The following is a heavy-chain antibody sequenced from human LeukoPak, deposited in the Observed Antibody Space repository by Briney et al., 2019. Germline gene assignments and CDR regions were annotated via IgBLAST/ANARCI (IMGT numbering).Heavy chain of an antibody. V-gene: IGHV4-34*01. Sequence: PSETLSLTCAVYGGSFSGYYWSWIRQPPGKGLEWIGEINHSGSTNYNPSLKSRVTISVDTSKNQFSLKLSSVTAADTAVYYCVSTTRYYGMDVWGQGTTVTVSS. D-gene: IGHD4-17*01. CDR1: GGSFSGYY. CDR2: INHSGST. CDR3: VSTTRYYGMDV. J-gene: IGHJ6*02.